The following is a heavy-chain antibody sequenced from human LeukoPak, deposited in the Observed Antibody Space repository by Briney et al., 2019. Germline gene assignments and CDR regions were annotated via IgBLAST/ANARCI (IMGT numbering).Heavy chain of an antibody. V-gene: IGHV3-74*01. CDR2: INSDGSST. Sequence: GGSLRLPCAASGFTFSSYWMHWVRQAPGKGLVWVSRINSDGSSTSYADSVKGRFTISRDNSKNTLYVQMNSLRTEDTAVYYCATYQYSSSWTNFDYWGQGTLVTVSS. CDR3: ATYQYSSSWTNFDY. J-gene: IGHJ4*02. D-gene: IGHD6-13*01. CDR1: GFTFSSYW.